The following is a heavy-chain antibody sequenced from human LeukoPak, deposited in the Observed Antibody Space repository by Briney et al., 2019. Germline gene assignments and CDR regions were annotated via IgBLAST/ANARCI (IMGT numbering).Heavy chain of an antibody. CDR3: ATQSPELLYDSSGYYFFDY. V-gene: IGHV1-24*01. D-gene: IGHD3-22*01. CDR1: GYTLTELS. J-gene: IGHJ4*02. CDR2: FDPEDGET. Sequence: ASVKVSCKVSGYTLTELSMHWVRQAPGKGLEWMGGFDPEDGETIYAQKFQGRVTMTEDTSTDTAYMELSSLRSEDTAVYYCATQSPELLYDSSGYYFFDYWGQGTLVTVSS.